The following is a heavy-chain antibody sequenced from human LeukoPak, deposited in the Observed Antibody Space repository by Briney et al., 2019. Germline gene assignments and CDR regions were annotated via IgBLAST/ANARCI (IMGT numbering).Heavy chain of an antibody. Sequence: SETLSLTCTVSGGSISSYYWSWIRQPPGKGLECIGYVYYGGNTNYNPSLKSRVTISLDTSKSQFSLKLSSVTAADTAMYYCARLIAARLPYYYYYMDVWGKGTTVTVSS. D-gene: IGHD6-6*01. J-gene: IGHJ6*03. CDR3: ARLIAARLPYYYYYMDV. V-gene: IGHV4-59*01. CDR1: GGSISSYY. CDR2: VYYGGNT.